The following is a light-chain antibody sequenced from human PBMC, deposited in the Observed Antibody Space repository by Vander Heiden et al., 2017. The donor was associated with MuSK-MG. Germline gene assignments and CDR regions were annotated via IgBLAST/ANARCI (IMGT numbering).Light chain of an antibody. CDR3: QQYDNYPYP. CDR2: DAS. V-gene: IGKV1-5*01. CDR1: QSISTW. J-gene: IGKJ2*01. Sequence: DIQMTESPSTLSASVGDRVTITCRASQSISTWLAWYQQKPGKAPKLLIYDASSLESGVPSRFRGSGSGTEFTLTFSSLQPDDFAIYSCQQYDNYPYPFGQWTKLEIK.